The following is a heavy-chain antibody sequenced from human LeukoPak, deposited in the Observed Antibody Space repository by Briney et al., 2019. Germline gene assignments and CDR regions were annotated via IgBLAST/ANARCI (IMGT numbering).Heavy chain of an antibody. D-gene: IGHD6-13*01. J-gene: IGHJ6*02. CDR1: GFTFSSYG. CDR2: IWYDGSNK. V-gene: IGHV3-33*01. CDR3: AREAGIAAAGYYYYGMDV. Sequence: PGGSLRLSCAASGFTFSSYGMHWVRQAPGKGLEWVAVIWYDGSNKYYADSVKGRFTISRDNSKNTLYLQMNSLRAEDTAVYYCAREAGIAAAGYYYYGMDVWGQGTTVTVSS.